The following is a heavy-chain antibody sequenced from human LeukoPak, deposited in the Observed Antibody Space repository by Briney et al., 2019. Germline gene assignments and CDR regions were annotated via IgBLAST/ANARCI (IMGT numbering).Heavy chain of an antibody. Sequence: KTSETLSLTCAVYGGSFSGYYWSWIRKPPGKGLEWIGEINHSGSTNYNPSLKSRVTISVDTSKNQFSLKLSSVTAADTAVYYCARGNPLDYWGQGTLVTVSS. CDR2: INHSGST. V-gene: IGHV4-34*01. CDR3: ARGNPLDY. J-gene: IGHJ4*02. CDR1: GGSFSGYY.